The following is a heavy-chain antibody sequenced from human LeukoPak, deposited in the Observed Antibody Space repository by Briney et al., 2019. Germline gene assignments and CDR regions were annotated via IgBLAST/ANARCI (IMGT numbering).Heavy chain of an antibody. Sequence: GGSLRLSCAASGFTFSSYAMSWVRQAPGKGLEWVSAISGSGGSTYYADSVKGRFTISRDNAKNSLYLQMNSLRAEDTAVYYCARSPHIVVVPAAPYFDYWGQGTLVTVSS. CDR3: ARSPHIVVVPAAPYFDY. CDR1: GFTFSSYA. J-gene: IGHJ4*02. CDR2: ISGSGGST. V-gene: IGHV3-23*01. D-gene: IGHD2-2*01.